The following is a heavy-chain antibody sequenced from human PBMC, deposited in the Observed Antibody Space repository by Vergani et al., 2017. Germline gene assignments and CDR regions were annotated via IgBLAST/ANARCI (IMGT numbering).Heavy chain of an antibody. J-gene: IGHJ4*02. CDR2: IWYDGSNK. Sequence: QVQLVESGGGVVQPGRSLRLSCAASGFTFSSNGMHWVRQAPGKGLEWVAVIWYDGSNKYYADSVKGRFTISRDNSKNTLYLQMNSLRAEDTAVYYCARDRDSGEGGYFDYWGQGTLVTVSS. D-gene: IGHD1-26*01. V-gene: IGHV3-33*01. CDR3: ARDRDSGEGGYFDY. CDR1: GFTFSSNG.